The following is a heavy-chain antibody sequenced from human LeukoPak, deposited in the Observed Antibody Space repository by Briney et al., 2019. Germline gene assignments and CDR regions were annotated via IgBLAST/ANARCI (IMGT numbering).Heavy chain of an antibody. CDR1: GFSFSSYA. Sequence: PGGSLRLSCAASGFSFSSYAMSWVRQAPGKGLEWVSTISSSGGSTYYADSVKGRFTISRDNSKNTLYLQMNSLRAEDTAVYYCAKDHTYGSGSYYNVIPADYWGQGTLVTVSS. D-gene: IGHD3-10*01. CDR3: AKDHTYGSGSYYNVIPADY. CDR2: ISSSGGST. V-gene: IGHV3-23*01. J-gene: IGHJ4*02.